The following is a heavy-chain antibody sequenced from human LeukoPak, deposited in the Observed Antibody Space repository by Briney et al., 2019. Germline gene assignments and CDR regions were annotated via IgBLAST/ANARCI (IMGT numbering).Heavy chain of an antibody. V-gene: IGHV2-5*01. D-gene: IGHD6-19*01. CDR3: AHTANSGWYEFDY. Sequence: SGPTLVKPTQPLTLTCTFSGFSLSTPGVGVGWIRQPPGKALEWLTLLFSNDDKRYSPSLKNRLTITKDTRKNQVVLTMTDLRLLSTATNDCAHTANSGWYEFDYWGQGTLVTVSS. CDR2: LFSNDDK. J-gene: IGHJ4*02. CDR1: GFSLSTPGVG.